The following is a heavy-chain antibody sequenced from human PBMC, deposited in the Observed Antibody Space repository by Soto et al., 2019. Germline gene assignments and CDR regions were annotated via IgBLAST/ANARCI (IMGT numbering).Heavy chain of an antibody. CDR2: ISSSSSTI. J-gene: IGHJ4*02. V-gene: IGHV3-48*01. D-gene: IGHD5-12*01. CDR1: GFTFSSHS. Sequence: GGSLRLSCAASGFTFSSHSMNWVRQAPGKGLEWVPYISSSSSTIYYADSVKGRFTISRDNAKNSLSLQMNSLRAEDTAVYYCARDNPSGYGDCWGQGTLVTVSS. CDR3: ARDNPSGYGDC.